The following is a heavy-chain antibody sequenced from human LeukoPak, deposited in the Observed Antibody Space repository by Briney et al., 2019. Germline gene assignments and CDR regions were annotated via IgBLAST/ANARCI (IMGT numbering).Heavy chain of an antibody. J-gene: IGHJ4*02. V-gene: IGHV3-48*04. CDR2: ISSSGSTI. Sequence: GGSLRLSCAASGFTFSSYGMHWVRQAPGKGLEWVSYISSSGSTIYYADSVKGRFTISRDNAKNSLYLQMNSLRAEDTAVYYCARGPSVTQVYWGQGTLVTVSS. CDR1: GFTFSSYG. CDR3: ARGPSVTQVY. D-gene: IGHD4-17*01.